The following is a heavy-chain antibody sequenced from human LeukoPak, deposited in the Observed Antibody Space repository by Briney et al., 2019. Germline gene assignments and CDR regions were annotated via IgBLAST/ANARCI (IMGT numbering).Heavy chain of an antibody. CDR2: TYYRSKWYN. V-gene: IGHV6-1*01. Sequence: SQTLSLTCAISGDSVSSNSAAWNWLRQSPSRGLEWLGRTYYRSKWYNDYAVSVKSRITINPDTSKNQFSLQLNSVTPEDTAVYYCAGGSGSYDYYYYYMDVWGKGTTVTVSS. CDR3: AGGSGSYDYYYYYMDV. CDR1: GDSVSSNSAA. D-gene: IGHD3-10*01. J-gene: IGHJ6*03.